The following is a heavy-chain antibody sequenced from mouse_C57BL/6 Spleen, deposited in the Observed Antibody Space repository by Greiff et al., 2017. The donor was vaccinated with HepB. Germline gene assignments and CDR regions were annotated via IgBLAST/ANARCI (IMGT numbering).Heavy chain of an antibody. J-gene: IGHJ4*01. CDR3: ARNGGYSNYYAMDY. V-gene: IGHV1-61*01. D-gene: IGHD2-5*01. CDR2: IYPSDSET. Sequence: QLQQPGAELVRPGSSVKLSCKASGYTFTSYWMDWVKQRPGQGLEWIGNIYPSDSETHYNQKFKDKATLTVDKSSSTAYMQLSSLTSEDSAVYYCARNGGYSNYYAMDYWGQGTSVTVSS. CDR1: GYTFTSYW.